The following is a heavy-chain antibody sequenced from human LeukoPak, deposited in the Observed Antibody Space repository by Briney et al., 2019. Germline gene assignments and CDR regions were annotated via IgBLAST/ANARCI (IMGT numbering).Heavy chain of an antibody. D-gene: IGHD5-12*01. CDR2: ISSSSSYI. Sequence: GGSLRLSCAASGFTFSSYSMNWVRQAPGKGLEWVSSISSSSSYIYYADSVKGRFTISRDNAKNSLYLQMNSLRAEDTAVYYCARDEVVRSGYDLRGKIFDYWGQGTLVTVSS. CDR1: GFTFSSYS. CDR3: ARDEVVRSGYDLRGKIFDY. V-gene: IGHV3-21*01. J-gene: IGHJ4*02.